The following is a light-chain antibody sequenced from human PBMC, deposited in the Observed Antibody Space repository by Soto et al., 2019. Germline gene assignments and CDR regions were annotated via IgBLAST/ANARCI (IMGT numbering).Light chain of an antibody. Sequence: QSALTQPASVSGSPGQSITISCTGTSSDVGSNNLVSWYQQHPGKAPKLMIYEGSKRPSGVSNRFSGSKSGNTASLTISGLQAEDEADYYCCSYAGSSTPDVFGTGTKLTVL. J-gene: IGLJ1*01. V-gene: IGLV2-23*01. CDR1: SSDVGSNNL. CDR3: CSYAGSSTPDV. CDR2: EGS.